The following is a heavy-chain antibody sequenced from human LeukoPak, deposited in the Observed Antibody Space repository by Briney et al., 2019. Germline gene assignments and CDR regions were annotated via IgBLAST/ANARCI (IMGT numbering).Heavy chain of an antibody. CDR1: GYTFTSYG. J-gene: IGHJ6*02. CDR2: ISAYNGNT. Sequence: ASVKVSCKASGYTFTSYGISWVRQAPGQGLEWMGWISAYNGNTNYAQKLQGRVTMTTDTSTSTAYMELRSLRSDDTAVYYCARDLLYSGYDLGPWYYYGMDVWGQGTTVTVSS. D-gene: IGHD5-12*01. V-gene: IGHV1-18*01. CDR3: ARDLLYSGYDLGPWYYYGMDV.